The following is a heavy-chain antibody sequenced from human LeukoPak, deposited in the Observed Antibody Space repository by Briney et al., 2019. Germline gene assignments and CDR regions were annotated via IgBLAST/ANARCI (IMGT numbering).Heavy chain of an antibody. J-gene: IGHJ4*02. CDR2: ITHSGST. D-gene: IGHD5-24*01. Sequence: SETLSLTCAVYGGSFSGYYWSWIRQPPGKGLEWIGEITHSGSTTYNPSLTSRFTISVDTSKNQFSLKLSSVTAADTAVYFCARLRAHAYNYGFDYWGQGALVTVSS. V-gene: IGHV4-34*01. CDR1: GGSFSGYY. CDR3: ARLRAHAYNYGFDY.